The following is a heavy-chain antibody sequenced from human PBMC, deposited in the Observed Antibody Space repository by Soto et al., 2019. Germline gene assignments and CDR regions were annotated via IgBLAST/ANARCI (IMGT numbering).Heavy chain of an antibody. CDR2: IYYSGST. Sequence: SETLSLTCAVYGVSFSGYYWSWIRQPPGKGLEWIGYIYYSGSTNYNPSLKSRVTISVDTSRNQFSLKLSSVTAADTAVYYCARDWRPGTYWFDPWGQGTLVTVSS. CDR3: ARDWRPGTYWFDP. CDR1: GVSFSGYY. D-gene: IGHD1-1*01. V-gene: IGHV4-59*01. J-gene: IGHJ5*02.